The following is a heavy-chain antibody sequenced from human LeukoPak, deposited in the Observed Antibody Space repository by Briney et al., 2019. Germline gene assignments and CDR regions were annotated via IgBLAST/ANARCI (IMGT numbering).Heavy chain of an antibody. CDR2: ISGSGGST. J-gene: IGHJ4*02. V-gene: IGHV3-23*01. CDR3: AKSHHVTAIDY. CDR1: GFTFSSYS. Sequence: HSGGSLRLSCAASGFTFSSYSMNWVRQAPGKGLEWVSAISGSGGSTYYAGSVKGRFTISRDNSKNTLYLQMNSLRADDTAVYYCAKSHHVTAIDYWGQGTLVTVSS. D-gene: IGHD2-21*02.